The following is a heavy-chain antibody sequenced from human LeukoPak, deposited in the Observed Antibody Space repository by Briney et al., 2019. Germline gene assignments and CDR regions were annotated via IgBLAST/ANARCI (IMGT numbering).Heavy chain of an antibody. CDR1: GVSIRSSSFY. D-gene: IGHD2-2*01. CDR2: IYYSGRT. Sequence: SETLSLTCTVSGVSIRSSSFYWSWIRQPPGKGLEWIGYIYYSGRTKYNPSLKSRVTISVDTSKNQFSLKLISVNAEDTAVYYCARHQVVAHYNYGMDVWGQGTTVTVSS. V-gene: IGHV4-61*05. CDR3: ARHQVVAHYNYGMDV. J-gene: IGHJ6*02.